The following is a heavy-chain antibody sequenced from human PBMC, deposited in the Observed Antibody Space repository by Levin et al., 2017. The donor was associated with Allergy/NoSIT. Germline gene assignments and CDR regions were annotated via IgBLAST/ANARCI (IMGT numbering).Heavy chain of an antibody. CDR3: ARSPHYYDSSGYPTEN. V-gene: IGHV3-48*03. J-gene: IGHJ4*02. Sequence: GGSLRLSCAASGFTFSSYEMNWVRQAPGKGLEWVSYISSSGSTIYYADSVKGRFTISRDNAKNSLYLQMNSLRAEDTAVYYCARSPHYYDSSGYPTENWGQGTLVTVSS. CDR2: ISSSGSTI. CDR1: GFTFSSYE. D-gene: IGHD3-22*01.